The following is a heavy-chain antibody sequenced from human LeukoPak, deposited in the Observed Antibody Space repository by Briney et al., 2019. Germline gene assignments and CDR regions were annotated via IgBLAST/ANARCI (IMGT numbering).Heavy chain of an antibody. D-gene: IGHD7-27*01. CDR2: IYYSGST. V-gene: IGHV4-59*01. CDR1: GGSISSYY. Sequence: SETLSLTCTVPGGSISSYYWSWIRQPPGKGLEWIGYIYYSGSTNYNPSLKSRVTISVDTSKNQCSLKLSSVTAADTAVYYCATSFNWGYYFDYWGQGTLVTVSS. J-gene: IGHJ4*02. CDR3: ATSFNWGYYFDY.